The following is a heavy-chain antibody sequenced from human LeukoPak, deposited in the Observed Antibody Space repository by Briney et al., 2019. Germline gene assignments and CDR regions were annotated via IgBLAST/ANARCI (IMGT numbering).Heavy chain of an antibody. J-gene: IGHJ3*02. D-gene: IGHD1-1*01. CDR2: INSGSSII. CDR1: GFTSSNYG. V-gene: IGHV3-48*01. CDR3: ARVLLERPGIDSFDI. Sequence: GGPLRLSCAASGFTSSNYGMNWVRQAPGKGLEWVSHINSGSSIIYYADSVKGRFTISRDNAGNSLYLQMNSLRAADTAVYYCARVLLERPGIDSFDIWGQGTMVTVSS.